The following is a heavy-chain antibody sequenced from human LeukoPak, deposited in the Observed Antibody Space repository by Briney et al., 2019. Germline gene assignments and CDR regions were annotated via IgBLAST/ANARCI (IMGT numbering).Heavy chain of an antibody. D-gene: IGHD2-2*01. CDR1: GGSFSGYY. V-gene: IGHV4-34*01. CDR2: INHSGST. Sequence: PSETLSLTCAVYGGSFSGYYWSGIRQPPGKGGEGMGEINHSGSTNYNPSLKSRVTISVDTSKNQFSLQLSSVTAADTAVYYCREEDCSSTSCSANYWGQGTLVTVSS. CDR3: REEDCSSTSCSANY. J-gene: IGHJ4*02.